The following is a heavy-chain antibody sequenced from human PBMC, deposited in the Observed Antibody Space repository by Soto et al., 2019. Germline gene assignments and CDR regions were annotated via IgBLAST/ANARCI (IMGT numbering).Heavy chain of an antibody. CDR3: TRGPEQQLVLDYYFDY. CDR2: IRSKAYGGTT. J-gene: IGHJ4*02. V-gene: IGHV3-49*03. D-gene: IGHD6-13*01. CDR1: GFTFGDYA. Sequence: GGSLRLSCTASGFTFGDYAMSWFRQAPGKGLEWVGFIRSKAYGGTTEYAASVKGRFTISRDDSKSIAYLQMNSLKTEDTAVYYCTRGPEQQLVLDYYFDYWGQGTLVTVSS.